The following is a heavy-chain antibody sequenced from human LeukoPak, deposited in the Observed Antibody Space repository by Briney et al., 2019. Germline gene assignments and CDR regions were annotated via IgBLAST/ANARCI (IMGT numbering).Heavy chain of an antibody. V-gene: IGHV3-30*03. CDR2: VSKDASKK. CDR1: GFTFSSYW. Sequence: PGGSLRLSCAASGFTFSSYWMSWVRQAPGKGLEWVAVVSKDASKKYYADSVKGRFTISRDNSNNTLYLQMNSLRVEDTAIYYCAGWANDYWGQGTLVTVSS. J-gene: IGHJ4*02. D-gene: IGHD2-15*01. CDR3: AGWANDY.